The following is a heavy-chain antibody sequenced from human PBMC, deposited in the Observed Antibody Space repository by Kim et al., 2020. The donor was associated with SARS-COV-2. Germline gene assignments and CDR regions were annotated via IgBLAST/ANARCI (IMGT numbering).Heavy chain of an antibody. V-gene: IGHV5-10-1*01. D-gene: IGHD5-12*01. J-gene: IGHJ4*02. CDR1: GYSFSDHW. Sequence: GESLKISCKGSGYSFSDHWIIWVRQMPGKGLEWMGKIDPSDSYAKYSPSFQGRVSMSADKSIRTVFVQWNSLKASDTAMYYCARLEDMVATHIDSSGQGTPVTVSS. CDR2: IDPSDSYA. CDR3: ARLEDMVATHIDS.